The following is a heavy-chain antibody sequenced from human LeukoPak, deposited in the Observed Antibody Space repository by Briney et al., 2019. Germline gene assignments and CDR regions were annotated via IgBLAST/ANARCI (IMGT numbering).Heavy chain of an antibody. CDR1: GGSINNYY. CDR3: ARFGSCFEY. CDR2: VYYDGSN. J-gene: IGHJ4*02. D-gene: IGHD1-26*01. V-gene: IGHV4-59*12. Sequence: SETLSLTCTVSGGSINNYYWSWIRQPPGKGLEWIGHVYYDGSNKNNPSLKSRVTMTVDTSKDQFSLKVTSVTAADTAMYFCARFGSCFEYWGQGILVTVSS.